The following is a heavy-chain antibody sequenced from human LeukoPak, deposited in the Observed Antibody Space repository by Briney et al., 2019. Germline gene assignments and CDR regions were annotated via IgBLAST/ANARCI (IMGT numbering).Heavy chain of an antibody. D-gene: IGHD3-3*01. CDR1: GGSISSGSYY. Sequence: PSETLSLTCTVSGGSISSGSYYWSWIRQPAGKGLEWIGRIYTSGSTNYNPSLKSRVTISVDTSKNQSSLKLSSVTAADTAVYYCARLLAVRLGAFDIWGQGTMVTVSS. CDR3: ARLLAVRLGAFDI. J-gene: IGHJ3*02. V-gene: IGHV4-61*02. CDR2: IYTSGST.